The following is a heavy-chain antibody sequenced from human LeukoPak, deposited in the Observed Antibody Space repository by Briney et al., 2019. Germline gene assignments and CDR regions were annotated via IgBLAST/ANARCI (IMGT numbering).Heavy chain of an antibody. CDR1: GGSISSSSYY. V-gene: IGHV4-39*07. J-gene: IGHJ5*02. Sequence: PSETLSLTCTVSGGSISSSSYYWGWIRQPPGKGLEWIGSIYYSGSTYYNPSLKSRVTISVDTSKNQFSLKLSSVTAADTAVYNCARSDAYYDFWSGYLGDWFDPWGQGTLVTVSS. CDR3: ARSDAYYDFWSGYLGDWFDP. D-gene: IGHD3-3*01. CDR2: IYYSGST.